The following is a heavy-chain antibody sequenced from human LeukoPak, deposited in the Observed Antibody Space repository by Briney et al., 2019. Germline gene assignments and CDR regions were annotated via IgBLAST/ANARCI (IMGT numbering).Heavy chain of an antibody. Sequence: SETLSLTCTVSRGSVTSYYWSWIRQPPGKGLEWIGDIYFSGNTKYNPSLQSRVTISLDMSQNQFSLRLRSVTAADTAVYYCARGSFPAYMTTVTTRAFPFDPWGQGTLVTVSS. CDR2: IYFSGNT. CDR3: ARGSFPAYMTTVTTRAFPFDP. D-gene: IGHD4-17*01. J-gene: IGHJ5*02. CDR1: RGSVTSYY. V-gene: IGHV4-59*02.